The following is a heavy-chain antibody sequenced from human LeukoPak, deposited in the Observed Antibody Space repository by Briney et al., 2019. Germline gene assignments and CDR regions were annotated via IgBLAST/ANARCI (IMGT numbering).Heavy chain of an antibody. V-gene: IGHV3-23*01. J-gene: IGHJ4*02. CDR2: ISGSGDNT. CDR1: GFTFSSYT. Sequence: GGSLRLSCAASGFTFSSYTMSWVRQAPGKGLEWVSAISGSGDNTYNADFVKGRFTISRDNSKNTLYLQMNSLRAEDTAVYYCAKVVGRSPGYFFVYWGQGALVTVS. CDR3: AKVVGRSPGYFFVY. D-gene: IGHD1-26*01.